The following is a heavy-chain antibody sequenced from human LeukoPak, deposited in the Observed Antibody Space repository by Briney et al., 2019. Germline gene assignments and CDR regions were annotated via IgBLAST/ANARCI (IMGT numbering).Heavy chain of an antibody. D-gene: IGHD6-13*01. J-gene: IGHJ4*02. Sequence: ASLKVSCKASGYTFTGYYMHWVRQAPGQGLEWMGWINPNSGGTNYAQKFQGRVTMTRDTSISTAYMELSRLRSDDTAVYYCAGVSGSIAASDYWGQGTLVTVSS. CDR3: AGVSGSIAASDY. CDR2: INPNSGGT. V-gene: IGHV1-2*02. CDR1: GYTFTGYY.